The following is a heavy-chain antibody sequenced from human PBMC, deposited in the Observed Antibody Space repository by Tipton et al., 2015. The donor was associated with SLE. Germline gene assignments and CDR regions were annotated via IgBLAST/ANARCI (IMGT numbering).Heavy chain of an antibody. J-gene: IGHJ4*02. CDR3: GRDQGGVVDFDY. D-gene: IGHD2-15*01. CDR1: GGSISSYY. V-gene: IGHV4-59*01. CDR2: IHHSGSA. Sequence: PGLVKPSETLSLTCTVSGGSISSYYWSWIRQPPGKGLEWIGYIHHSGSANYNPSLKSRVTISVDTSKTQFSLKLSSVTAADTAVYFCGRDQGGVVDFDYWGQGTLVTVSS.